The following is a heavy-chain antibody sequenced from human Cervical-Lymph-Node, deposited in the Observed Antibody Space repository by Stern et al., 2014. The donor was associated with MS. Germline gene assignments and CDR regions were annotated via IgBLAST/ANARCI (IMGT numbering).Heavy chain of an antibody. V-gene: IGHV3-23*04. CDR2: ISGSGGSR. Sequence: EDQLGESRGDLVQPGGSLRLSCAATGLTFNKDAMNWVRQAPGKGLEWLSTISGSGGSRYYADSVKGRFTISRDNSENTLYLQMHSLRAEDTAIYYCAKQYFDSSGYSYYYGMDVWGQGTTVTVSS. J-gene: IGHJ6*02. CDR1: GLTFNKDA. CDR3: AKQYFDSSGYSYYYGMDV. D-gene: IGHD3-22*01.